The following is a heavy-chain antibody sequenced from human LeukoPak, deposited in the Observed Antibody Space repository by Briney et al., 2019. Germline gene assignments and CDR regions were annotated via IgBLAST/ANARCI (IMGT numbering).Heavy chain of an antibody. V-gene: IGHV3-11*01. CDR2: ISSSGSTI. J-gene: IGHJ4*02. Sequence: GGSLRLSCAASGFTFSDYYMSWIRQAPGKGLEWVSYISSSGSTIYYADSVKGRSTISRDNAKNSLYLQMNSLRAEDTAVYYCTRVNSITMIEYYFDYWGQGTLVTVSS. CDR3: TRVNSITMIEYYFDY. CDR1: GFTFSDYY. D-gene: IGHD3-22*01.